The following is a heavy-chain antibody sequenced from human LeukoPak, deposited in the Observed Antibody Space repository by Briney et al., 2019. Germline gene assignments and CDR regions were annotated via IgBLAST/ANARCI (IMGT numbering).Heavy chain of an antibody. Sequence: GKSLRLSCAASGFTFSSYAMHWVRQAPGKGLEWVAVISYDGGNKYYADSVQGRFTISRDNSKNTLYLQINSLRAEDTAVYYCARDLSPYYDFWSGFGYWGQGTLVTVSS. D-gene: IGHD3-3*01. CDR3: ARDLSPYYDFWSGFGY. CDR2: ISYDGGNK. CDR1: GFTFSSYA. V-gene: IGHV3-30*04. J-gene: IGHJ4*02.